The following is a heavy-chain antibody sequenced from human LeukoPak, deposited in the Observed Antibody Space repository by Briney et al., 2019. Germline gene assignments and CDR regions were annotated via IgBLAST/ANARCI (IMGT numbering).Heavy chain of an antibody. CDR3: AKERYSSSSGEDY. CDR2: ISYSGNST. J-gene: IGHJ4*02. CDR1: GGSFSGYY. V-gene: IGHV3-23*01. Sequence: ETLSLTCAVYGGSFSGYYWSWVRQAPGKGLEWVSVISYSGNSTYYADSVKGRFTISRDNSKNTLYMQMNSLRAEDTAVYYCAKERYSSSSGEDYWGQGTLVTVSS. D-gene: IGHD6-13*01.